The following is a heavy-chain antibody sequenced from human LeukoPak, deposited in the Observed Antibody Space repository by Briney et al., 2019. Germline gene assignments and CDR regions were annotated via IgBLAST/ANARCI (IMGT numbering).Heavy chain of an antibody. J-gene: IGHJ4*02. CDR1: GGTFSSYA. Sequence: SVKVSCKASGGTFSSYAISWVRQAPGQGLEWMGGIIPIFGTANYAQKFQGRVTITADESTSTAYMELSSLRSEDTAVYYCACQDTVVVVPAANPHFDYWGQGTLVTVSS. D-gene: IGHD2-2*01. CDR2: IIPIFGTA. V-gene: IGHV1-69*01. CDR3: ACQDTVVVVPAANPHFDY.